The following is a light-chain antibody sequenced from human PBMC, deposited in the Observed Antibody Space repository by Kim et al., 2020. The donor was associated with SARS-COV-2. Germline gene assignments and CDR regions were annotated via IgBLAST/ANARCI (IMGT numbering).Light chain of an antibody. CDR2: DAS. V-gene: IGKV1-5*01. CDR1: QSISSW. Sequence: ASVGDRVTIACRAKQSISSWVAWYQQKPGKAPKLLNDDASRLESGVPSRFRGSGSGTEFTLTISSLQPDAFATYYCQQYNSYSPTFGQGTKVDIK. CDR3: QQYNSYSPT. J-gene: IGKJ1*01.